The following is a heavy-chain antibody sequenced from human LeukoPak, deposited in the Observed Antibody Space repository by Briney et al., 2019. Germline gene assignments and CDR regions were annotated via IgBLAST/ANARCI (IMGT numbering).Heavy chain of an antibody. D-gene: IGHD4-23*01. Sequence: GSSVKGSCKASGGTFSSYAISWVRQAPGQGLEWMGGIIPIFGTANYAQKFQGRVTITADESTSTAYMELSSLRSEDTAVYYCARSGPYGGNSETSDAFDIWGQGTMVTASS. CDR3: ARSGPYGGNSETSDAFDI. J-gene: IGHJ3*02. CDR2: IIPIFGTA. CDR1: GGTFSSYA. V-gene: IGHV1-69*01.